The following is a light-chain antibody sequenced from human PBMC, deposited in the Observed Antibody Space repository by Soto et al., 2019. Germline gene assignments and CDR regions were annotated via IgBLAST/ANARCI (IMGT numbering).Light chain of an antibody. CDR1: QSVSVY. Sequence: EVVLTQSPATLSLSPGERATLSCRSSQSVSVYLDCYQQKPGQAPRLLIYDASKRATGIPARFSGSGSGTDFTLTISRLEPEDFAGYYCQQRYNWPPLTFGGGTKVESK. CDR2: DAS. J-gene: IGKJ4*01. V-gene: IGKV3-11*01. CDR3: QQRYNWPPLT.